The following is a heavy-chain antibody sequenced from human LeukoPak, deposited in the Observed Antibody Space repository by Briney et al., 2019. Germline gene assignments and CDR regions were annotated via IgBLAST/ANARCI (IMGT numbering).Heavy chain of an antibody. CDR2: IYYSGST. CDR1: GGSISSYY. D-gene: IGHD3-3*01. Sequence: SETLSLTCTVSGGSISSYYWSWIRQPPGKGLEWIGYIYYSGSTNYNPSLKSRVTISVDTSKNQFSLKLSSVTAADTAVYYCARLAAPRYDFWSGYHLHYWGQGTLVTVSS. J-gene: IGHJ4*02. CDR3: ARLAAPRYDFWSGYHLHY. V-gene: IGHV4-59*01.